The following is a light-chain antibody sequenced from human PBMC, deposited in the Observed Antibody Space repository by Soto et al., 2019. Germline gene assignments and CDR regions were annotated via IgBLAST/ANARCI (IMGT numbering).Light chain of an antibody. CDR1: ESIRTW. V-gene: IGKV1-5*01. CDR3: QQLNSYPF. CDR2: DAS. J-gene: IGKJ3*01. Sequence: DIQMTQSPTTLSASIGDRVTITCRASESIRTWLAWYQHKPGKAPKFLIYDASTLESGVPSRFSGSGSGTDFTLTISSLQPEDFATYYCQQLNSYPFFGPGTKVDIK.